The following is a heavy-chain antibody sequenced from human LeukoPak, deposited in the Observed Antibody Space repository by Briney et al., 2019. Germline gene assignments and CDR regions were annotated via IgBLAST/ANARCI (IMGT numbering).Heavy chain of an antibody. Sequence: GGSLRLSCAASGFTVSSNYMSWVRQAPGKGLEWVSVIYSGGSTYYADSVKGRFTISRDNSKNTLYLQMNSLRAEDTAVYYCARDRVSLFDYWGQGTLATVSS. CDR3: ARDRVSLFDY. CDR2: IYSGGST. J-gene: IGHJ4*02. V-gene: IGHV3-53*01. CDR1: GFTVSSNY.